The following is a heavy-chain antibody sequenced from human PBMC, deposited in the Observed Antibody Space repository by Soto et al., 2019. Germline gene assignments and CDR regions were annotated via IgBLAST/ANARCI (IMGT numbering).Heavy chain of an antibody. Sequence: EVPLVESGGGLIQPGGSLRLSCAASGFTVSNNYMTWVRQAPGKGLEWVSFIFSGGTTDYADSVKGRFTISRDNSKNTLYLQMNSLRAEDTAVYYCARDQGPTAYWGQGTLVTVSS. V-gene: IGHV3-53*01. J-gene: IGHJ4*02. D-gene: IGHD4-17*01. CDR3: ARDQGPTAY. CDR1: GFTVSNNY. CDR2: IFSGGTT.